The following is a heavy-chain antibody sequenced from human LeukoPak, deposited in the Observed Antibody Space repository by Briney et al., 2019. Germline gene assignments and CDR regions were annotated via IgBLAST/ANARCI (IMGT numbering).Heavy chain of an antibody. J-gene: IGHJ4*02. V-gene: IGHV3-15*01. CDR1: GFTFSNAW. D-gene: IGHD6-19*01. Sequence: PGGSLRLSCAASGFTFSNAWMSWVRQAPGKGLEWVGRSKSKTDGGTTDYAAPVKGRFTISRDDSKNTLYLQMNSLRVEDTAVYYCAKGLSSGWNLKGSDYWGQGPWSPSPQ. CDR2: SKSKTDGGTT. CDR3: AKGLSSGWNLKGSDY.